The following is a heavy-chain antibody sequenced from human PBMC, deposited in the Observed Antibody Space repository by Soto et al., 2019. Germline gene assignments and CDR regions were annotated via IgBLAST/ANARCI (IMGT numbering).Heavy chain of an antibody. J-gene: IGHJ6*03. CDR1: GYTFTSYY. D-gene: IGHD3-10*01. Sequence: GASVKVSCKASGYTFTSYYMHWVRQAPGQGLEWMGIINPSGGSTSYAQKFQGRVTMTRDTSTSTVYMELSSLRSEDTAVYYCARGSGSYIYYYYYYMDVWGKRTTVTVSS. CDR2: INPSGGST. V-gene: IGHV1-46*03. CDR3: ARGSGSYIYYYYYYMDV.